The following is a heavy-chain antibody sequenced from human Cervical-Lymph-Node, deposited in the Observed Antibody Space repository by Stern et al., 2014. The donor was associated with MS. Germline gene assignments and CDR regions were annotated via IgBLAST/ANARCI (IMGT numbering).Heavy chain of an antibody. CDR3: AKDGGLNDAFDY. J-gene: IGHJ4*02. D-gene: IGHD3-16*01. V-gene: IGHV3-23*04. CDR1: GFTFSSYA. CDR2: ISGSGCST. Sequence: EDQLVESGGGLVQPGGSLRLSCAASGFTFSSYAMSWVRQAPGKGLEWVSAISGSGCSTYYADSVKGRFTISRDNSKNTLYLQMNSLRAEDTAVYYCAKDGGLNDAFDYWGQGTLVTVSS.